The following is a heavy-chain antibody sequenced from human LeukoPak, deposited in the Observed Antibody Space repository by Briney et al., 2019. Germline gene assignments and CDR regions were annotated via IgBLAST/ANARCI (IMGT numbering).Heavy chain of an antibody. Sequence: GASVTVSCKASGYTFTGYYMHWVRQAPGQGLEWMGWINPNSGGTNYAQKFQGRVTMTRDTSISTAYMELSRLRSDDTAVCYCARGRWDIVVVPAARPFDYWGQGTLVTVSS. CDR1: GYTFTGYY. J-gene: IGHJ4*02. V-gene: IGHV1-2*02. D-gene: IGHD2-2*02. CDR3: ARGRWDIVVVPAARPFDY. CDR2: INPNSGGT.